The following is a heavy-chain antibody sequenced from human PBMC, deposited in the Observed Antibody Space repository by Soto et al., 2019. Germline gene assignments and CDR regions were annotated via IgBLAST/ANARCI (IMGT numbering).Heavy chain of an antibody. CDR1: GGSINSYY. D-gene: IGHD6-13*01. CDR3: ARAGVPYSTPYSFDY. CDR2: MYFSGSA. Sequence: SETLSLTCAVSGGSINSYYWSWSRLPPGKGLEWIGYMYFSGSANYNSSLKIQVTISVATSKNQISLKLSSMTAADTAVYDCARAGVPYSTPYSFDYWGQGTLVTVSS. V-gene: IGHV4-59*01. J-gene: IGHJ4*02.